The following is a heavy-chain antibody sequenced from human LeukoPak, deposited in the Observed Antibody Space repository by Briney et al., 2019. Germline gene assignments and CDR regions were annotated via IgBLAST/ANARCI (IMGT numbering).Heavy chain of an antibody. V-gene: IGHV1-18*01. Sequence: ASVKVSCKSSGYTFTTYGITWVRQAPGQGLEWMGWISTDNGDTNYAQKLQGRVTMTTDTSTSTAYMELRSLRSDDTAIYYCAREGLGELTLDCWGQGTLVTVSS. CDR1: GYTFTTYG. CDR2: ISTDNGDT. D-gene: IGHD3-16*01. CDR3: AREGLGELTLDC. J-gene: IGHJ4*02.